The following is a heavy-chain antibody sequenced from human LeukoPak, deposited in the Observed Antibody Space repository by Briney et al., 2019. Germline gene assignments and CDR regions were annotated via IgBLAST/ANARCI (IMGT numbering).Heavy chain of an antibody. CDR1: GGTFSSYA. J-gene: IGHJ5*02. V-gene: IGHV1-69*05. D-gene: IGHD6-13*01. Sequence: SVKVSCKASGGTFSSYAISWVRQAPGQGLEWTGGIIPIFGTANYAQKLQGRVTMTTDTSTSTAYMELRSLRSDDTAVYYCAREGVAAAGTRFDPWGQGTLVTVSS. CDR3: AREGVAAAGTRFDP. CDR2: IIPIFGTA.